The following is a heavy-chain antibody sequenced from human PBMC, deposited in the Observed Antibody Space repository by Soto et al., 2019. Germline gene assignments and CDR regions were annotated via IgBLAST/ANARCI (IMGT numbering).Heavy chain of an antibody. CDR3: TRPPITSYNCLDV. J-gene: IGHJ6*02. CDR1: GFTFSGSA. V-gene: IGHV3-73*01. Sequence: EVQLVESGGGVVQPGGSLKLSCAASGFTFSGSAMHWVRQASGKGLEWVGRIRSKANSYETAYAASVKGRFTISRDDSKNTAYLQMNSLRTEDTAVYYCTRPPITSYNCLDVWGQGTTVTVSS. CDR2: IRSKANSYET.